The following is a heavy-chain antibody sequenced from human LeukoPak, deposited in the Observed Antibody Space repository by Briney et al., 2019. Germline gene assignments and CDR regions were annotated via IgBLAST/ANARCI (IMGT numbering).Heavy chain of an antibody. J-gene: IGHJ4*02. CDR3: ARDLYYDFWSGYLLDY. V-gene: IGHV3-23*01. Sequence: GGSLRLSCAASGFTFSSYAMSWVRQAPGKGLEWVSAISGSGGSTYYADSVKGRFTISRDNSKNTLYLQMNSLRAEDTAVYYCARDLYYDFWSGYLLDYWGQGTLVTVSS. CDR1: GFTFSSYA. D-gene: IGHD3-3*01. CDR2: ISGSGGST.